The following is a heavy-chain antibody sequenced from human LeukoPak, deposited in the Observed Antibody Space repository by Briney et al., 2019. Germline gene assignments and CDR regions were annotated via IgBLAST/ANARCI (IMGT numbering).Heavy chain of an antibody. D-gene: IGHD3-10*01. V-gene: IGHV4-30-4*01. Sequence: SQTLSLTCTVSGGSISSGDYYWSWIRQPPGKGLKWIGYIYYSGSTYYNPSLKSRVTISVDTSKNQFSLKLSSVTAADTAVYYCARVRGGLRTYYFDYWGQGTLVTVSS. CDR1: GGSISSGDYY. J-gene: IGHJ4*02. CDR3: ARVRGGLRTYYFDY. CDR2: IYYSGST.